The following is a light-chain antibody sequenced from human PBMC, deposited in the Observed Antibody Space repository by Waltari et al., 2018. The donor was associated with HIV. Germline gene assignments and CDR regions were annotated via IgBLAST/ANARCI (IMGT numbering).Light chain of an antibody. CDR2: EVT. V-gene: IGLV2-23*02. CDR1: NSDIGKYNL. Sequence: QSALTQPASVSGSPGQSITISCTGTNSDIGKYNLVSWYQQHPGKVPKVLIFEVTTRPSGISHRFSGSKSDNTASLTNSGLQAEDEADYYCSSYATGNTYVFGTGTSVTVL. J-gene: IGLJ1*01. CDR3: SSYATGNTYV.